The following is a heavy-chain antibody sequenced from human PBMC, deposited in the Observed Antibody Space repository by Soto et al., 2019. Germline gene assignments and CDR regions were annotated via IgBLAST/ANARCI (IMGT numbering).Heavy chain of an antibody. D-gene: IGHD3-10*01. CDR2: INAGNGNT. V-gene: IGHV1-3*01. CDR1: GYTFTTYA. J-gene: IGHJ3*02. CDR3: AREYGSINSYKAFDI. Sequence: ASVKVSCKASGYTFTTYAIHWVRQAPGQGLEWMGWINAGNGNTEFSERFRGRVTITRDTSASTAHMELTGLTSEDTAVYYCAREYGSINSYKAFDIWGQGTMVTVSS.